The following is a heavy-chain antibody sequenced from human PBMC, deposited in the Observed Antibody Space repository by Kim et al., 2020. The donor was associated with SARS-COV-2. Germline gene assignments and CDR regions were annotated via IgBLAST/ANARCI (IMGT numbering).Heavy chain of an antibody. CDR1: GFGLSSNY. J-gene: IGHJ4*02. CDR3: ARDEGNYGDYIY. D-gene: IGHD4-17*01. Sequence: GGSLRLSCAASGFGLSSNYMSWVRQAPGKGLEWVANIKQDGSEKFYVDSVKGRFTISRDNAKNSLYLQMNSLRAEDTAVYYCARDEGNYGDYIYWGQGTLVTVSS. CDR2: IKQDGSEK. V-gene: IGHV3-7*01.